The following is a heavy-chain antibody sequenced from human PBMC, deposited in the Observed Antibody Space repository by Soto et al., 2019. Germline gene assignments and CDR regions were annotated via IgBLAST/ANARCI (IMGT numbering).Heavy chain of an antibody. CDR1: GFSVSSSH. Sequence: EVQLVDSGGGLIQPGGSLRLSCAAAGFSVSSSHMNWVRQAPGKGLEWVSVIYSGGATNYAVSVKGRFTISRDKSKNTVYLQMNSLRAEDTAVYYSARVGPYDSGSYMLRYNWFDPWGQGTLVTVSS. J-gene: IGHJ5*02. CDR2: IYSGGAT. CDR3: ARVGPYDSGSYMLRYNWFDP. D-gene: IGHD3-10*01. V-gene: IGHV3-53*01.